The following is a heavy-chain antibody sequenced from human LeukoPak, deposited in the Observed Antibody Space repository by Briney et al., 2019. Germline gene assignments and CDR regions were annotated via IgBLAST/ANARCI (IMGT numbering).Heavy chain of an antibody. CDR3: ARGVASRPYYYLDV. D-gene: IGHD5-12*01. J-gene: IGHJ6*03. CDR1: GFTFDDYG. Sequence: GGSLRLSCAASGFTFDDYGMHWVRQAPGKGLEWVSSISWNSGSIGDADSVKGRFTIARDNAKNSLYLQMNSLRAEDMALYYCARGVASRPYYYLDVWGKGTTVTVSS. V-gene: IGHV3-9*03. CDR2: ISWNSGSI.